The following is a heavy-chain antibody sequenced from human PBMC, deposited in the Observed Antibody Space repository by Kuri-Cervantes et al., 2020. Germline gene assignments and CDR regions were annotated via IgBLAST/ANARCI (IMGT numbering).Heavy chain of an antibody. CDR3: ARGGGVTGGYFDL. CDR1: GYTFTSYG. J-gene: IGHJ2*01. D-gene: IGHD2-21*02. V-gene: IGHV1-8*02. CDR2: INRNSGNT. Sequence: ASVKVSCKASGYTFTSYGISWVRQAPGQGLEWMGWINRNSGNTGYAQKFQGRVTMTRNTSISTAYMELGSLRPDDTAVYYCARGGGVTGGYFDLWGRGTLVTVSS.